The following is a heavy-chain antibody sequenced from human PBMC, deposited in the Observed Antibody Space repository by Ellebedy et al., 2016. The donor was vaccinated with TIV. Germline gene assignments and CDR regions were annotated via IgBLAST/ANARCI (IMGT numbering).Heavy chain of an antibody. CDR2: IWYDGSNK. Sequence: GESLKISCAASGFTFDTDAMTWVRQAPGKGLEWVAVIWYDGSNKYYADSVKGRFTISRDNSKNTLYLQMNSLRAEDTAVYYCASSPFDSGSYSPEPNYYYGMDVWGQGTTVTVSS. J-gene: IGHJ6*02. D-gene: IGHD1-26*01. CDR3: ASSPFDSGSYSPEPNYYYGMDV. V-gene: IGHV3-33*08. CDR1: GFTFDTDA.